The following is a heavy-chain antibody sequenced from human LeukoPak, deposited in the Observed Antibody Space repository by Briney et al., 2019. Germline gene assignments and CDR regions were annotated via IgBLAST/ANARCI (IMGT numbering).Heavy chain of an antibody. J-gene: IGHJ4*02. CDR1: GFSFNSYW. V-gene: IGHV3-7*03. D-gene: IGHD3-22*01. CDR3: AKDLYYDSSGYYLVLDY. CDR2: IDPAGTDT. Sequence: GGSLRLSCAASGFSFNSYWMTWVRQAPGRGLEWVANIDPAGTDTYYVDPVKGRFIISRDNSKNTLYLQMNSLRAEDTAVYYCAKDLYYDSSGYYLVLDYWGQGTLVTVSS.